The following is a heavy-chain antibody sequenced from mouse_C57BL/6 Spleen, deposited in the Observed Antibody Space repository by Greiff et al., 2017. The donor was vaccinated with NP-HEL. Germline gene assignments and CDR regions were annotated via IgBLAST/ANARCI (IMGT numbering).Heavy chain of an antibody. V-gene: IGHV3-6*01. J-gene: IGHJ3*01. Sequence: EVKLQESGPGLVKPSQSLSLTCSVTGYSITSGYYWNWIRQFPGNKLEWMGYISYDGSNNYNPSLKNRISITRDTSKNQFFLKLNSVTTEDTATYYCARGRSTMVTTEGFAYWGQGTLVTVSA. CDR3: ARGRSTMVTTEGFAY. CDR2: ISYDGSN. D-gene: IGHD2-2*01. CDR1: GYSITSGYY.